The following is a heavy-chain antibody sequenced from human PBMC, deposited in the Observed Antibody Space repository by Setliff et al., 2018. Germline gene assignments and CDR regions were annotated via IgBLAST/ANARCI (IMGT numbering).Heavy chain of an antibody. V-gene: IGHV5-51*01. CDR2: IYPGDSHT. Sequence: YWSWIRQPPGKGLEWMGIIYPGDSHTRYSPSFQGQVTISADKSILTAFLQWTYLKASDSAMYYCERQGRNNSAPPGDYWGQGTLVTVSS. D-gene: IGHD6-25*01. CDR1: YW. CDR3: ERQGRNNSAPPGDY. J-gene: IGHJ4*02.